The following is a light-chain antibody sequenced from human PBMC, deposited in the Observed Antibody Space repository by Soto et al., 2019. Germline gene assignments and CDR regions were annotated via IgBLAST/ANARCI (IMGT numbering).Light chain of an antibody. Sequence: QSVLTQPASVSGSPGQSITISCTGTSGDIGSYNRVSWYQQHPGKAPKLIIYEVTDRPSGVSNRFSGSKSGNTASLTISGLQAEDEADYFCISYSISTAYLFGTGTKVTVL. J-gene: IGLJ1*01. CDR3: ISYSISTAYL. CDR1: SGDIGSYNR. V-gene: IGLV2-14*01. CDR2: EVT.